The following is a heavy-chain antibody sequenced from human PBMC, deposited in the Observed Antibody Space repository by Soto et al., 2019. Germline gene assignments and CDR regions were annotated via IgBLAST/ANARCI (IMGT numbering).Heavy chain of an antibody. CDR3: ARIRHYYDSSGYYFKACAFDI. D-gene: IGHD3-22*01. Sequence: GGSLRLSCAASGFTFSSYAMHWVRQAPGKGLEWVAVISYDGSNKYYADSVKGRFTISRDNSKNTLYLQMNSLRAEDTAVYYCARIRHYYDSSGYYFKACAFDIWGQGTMVTVS. J-gene: IGHJ3*02. V-gene: IGHV3-30-3*01. CDR2: ISYDGSNK. CDR1: GFTFSSYA.